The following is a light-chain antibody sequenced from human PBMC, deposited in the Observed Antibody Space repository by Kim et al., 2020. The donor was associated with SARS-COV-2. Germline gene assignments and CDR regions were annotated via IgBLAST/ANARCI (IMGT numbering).Light chain of an antibody. Sequence: VSPGQTASITCSGDKLGDKYACWYQQKPGQSPVLVIYQDSKRPSGIPERFSGSNSGNTATLTISGTQAMDEADYYCQAWDSSFWVFGGGTKLTVL. CDR2: QDS. CDR1: KLGDKY. V-gene: IGLV3-1*01. J-gene: IGLJ3*02. CDR3: QAWDSSFWV.